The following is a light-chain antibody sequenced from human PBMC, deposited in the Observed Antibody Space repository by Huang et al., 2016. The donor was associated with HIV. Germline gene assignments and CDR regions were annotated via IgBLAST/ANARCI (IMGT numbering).Light chain of an antibody. CDR1: QNILSTSNNKHF. CDR2: WAS. CDR3: QKYYTLPG. J-gene: IGKJ4*02. Sequence: DIVLTQSPVSLAVSLGERATFHCKSSQNILSTSNNKHFLAWYQQKAGRPPKILISWASTREPGVPDRFSGSGSGTDFTLTHSNLQPEGVAIYYCQKYYTLPGFGRGTEVEI. V-gene: IGKV4-1*01.